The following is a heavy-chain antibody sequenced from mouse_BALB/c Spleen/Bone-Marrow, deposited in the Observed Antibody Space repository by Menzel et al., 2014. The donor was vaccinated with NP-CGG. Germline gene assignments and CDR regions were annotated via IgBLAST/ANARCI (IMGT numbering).Heavy chain of an antibody. V-gene: IGHV4-1*02. CDR3: QRLACYGWIAY. J-gene: IGHJ3*01. CDR1: GFDFSRYR. CDR2: INPDSRTI. D-gene: IGHD2-12*01. Sequence: EVKLLEFGGGVVQPGRSLKLSCAASGFDFSRYRMSWVRQTPGKGLQWIGEINPDSRTINYAPSLKDKFIISRDNAKNTLYLQMTKVRSEDTARDNCQRLACYGWIAYWGQGTLVTVSA.